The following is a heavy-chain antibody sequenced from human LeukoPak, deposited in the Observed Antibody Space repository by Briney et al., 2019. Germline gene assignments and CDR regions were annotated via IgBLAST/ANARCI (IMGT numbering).Heavy chain of an antibody. Sequence: ASVKVSCKASRYTFTSYAMNWVRQAPGQGLEWMGWINTNTGNPTYAQGFTGRFVFSLDTSVSTAYLQISSLKAEDTAVYYCARGSTVVTPSEYFQHWGQGTLVTVSS. CDR2: INTNTGNP. J-gene: IGHJ1*01. CDR3: ARGSTVVTPSEYFQH. CDR1: RYTFTSYA. D-gene: IGHD4-23*01. V-gene: IGHV7-4-1*02.